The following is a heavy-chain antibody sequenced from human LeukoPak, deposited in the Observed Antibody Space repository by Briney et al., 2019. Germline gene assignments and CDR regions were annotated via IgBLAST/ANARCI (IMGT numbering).Heavy chain of an antibody. CDR2: IRYDGSNK. D-gene: IGHD3-10*01. V-gene: IGHV3-30*02. CDR3: AKDPPRRVQEVDY. Sequence: GGSLRLSCATSGFTFSTYAIHWVRQAPGKGLEWVAFIRYDGSNKYYADSVKGRFTISRDNSKNTLYLQMNSLRAEDTAVYYCAKDPPRRVQEVDYWGQGTLVTVSS. J-gene: IGHJ4*02. CDR1: GFTFSTYA.